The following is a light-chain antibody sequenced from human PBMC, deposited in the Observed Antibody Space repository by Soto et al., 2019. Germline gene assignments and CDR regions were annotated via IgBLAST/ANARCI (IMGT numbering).Light chain of an antibody. CDR1: QSISKD. V-gene: IGKV1-39*01. J-gene: IGKJ1*01. CDR3: QQSYSTPWT. CDR2: DAS. Sequence: DIQMTQSPSSLSASVGDRVTLTCRASQSISKDLNWYQQKPGEAPILLIYDASTLQSGVPSRFSGAVSGTDFTLTITNLQPEDFATYFCQQSYSTPWTLGLATKVDIK.